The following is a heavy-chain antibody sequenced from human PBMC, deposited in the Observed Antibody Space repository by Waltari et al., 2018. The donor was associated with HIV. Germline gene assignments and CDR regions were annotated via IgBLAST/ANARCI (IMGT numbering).Heavy chain of an antibody. CDR3: AREGALMPTMCAEF. J-gene: IGHJ4*02. D-gene: IGHD1-1*01. Sequence: QVQLVQSGPEVKEPGASGKISCKTLGYTFSKYGISWVRQAPGQGLEWMGWYSSDSGKINFAQKFLGRIIMTTQTRTSMDYREVRSIRFDDTAVYYRAREGALMPTMCAEFWGQGMLVTCSS. CDR2: YSSDSGKI. V-gene: IGHV1-18*04. CDR1: GYTFSKYG.